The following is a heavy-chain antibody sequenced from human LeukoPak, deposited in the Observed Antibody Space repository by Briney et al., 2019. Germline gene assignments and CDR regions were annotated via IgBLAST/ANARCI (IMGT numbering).Heavy chain of an antibody. D-gene: IGHD3-22*01. Sequence: PSETLSLTCTVSGGSISSSSYYWGWIRQPPGKGLEWIGSIYYSGSTYYNPSLKSRVTISVDTSKNQFSLKLSSVTAADTAVYYCASQARDQNYYDSSGDAFDIWGQGTMVTVSS. CDR3: ASQARDQNYYDSSGDAFDI. V-gene: IGHV4-39*07. CDR2: IYYSGST. CDR1: GGSISSSSYY. J-gene: IGHJ3*02.